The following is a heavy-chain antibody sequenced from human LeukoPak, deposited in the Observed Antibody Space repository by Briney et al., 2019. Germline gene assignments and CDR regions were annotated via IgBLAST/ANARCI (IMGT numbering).Heavy chain of an antibody. CDR2: ISGSGGST. Sequence: GGSLRLSCAASGLTFSSYPMSWVRQAPGKGLEWVSTISGSGGSTYYADSVKGRFTISRDNAKNSLYLQMNSLRAEDTAVYYCCSSGWFHYWGQGTLVTVSS. V-gene: IGHV3-23*01. D-gene: IGHD6-19*01. J-gene: IGHJ4*02. CDR3: CSSGWFHY. CDR1: GLTFSSYP.